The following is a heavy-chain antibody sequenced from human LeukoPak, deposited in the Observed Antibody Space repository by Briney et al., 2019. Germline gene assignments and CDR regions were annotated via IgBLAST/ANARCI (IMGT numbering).Heavy chain of an antibody. Sequence: GGSLRLSCAASGFTVSSNYMSWVRQAPGKGLEWVSVIYSGGSTYYADSVKGRFTISRDDSKNTLYLQMNSLRAEDTAVYYCARDSSGWYDYWGQGTLVTVSS. V-gene: IGHV3-66*01. CDR2: IYSGGST. CDR1: GFTVSSNY. D-gene: IGHD6-19*01. J-gene: IGHJ4*02. CDR3: ARDSSGWYDY.